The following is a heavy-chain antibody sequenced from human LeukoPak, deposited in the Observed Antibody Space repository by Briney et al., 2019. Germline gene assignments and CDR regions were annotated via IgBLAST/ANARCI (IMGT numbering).Heavy chain of an antibody. CDR1: GFTFSCCA. V-gene: IGHV3-30*04. CDR3: ARGLNGWFDP. J-gene: IGHJ5*02. CDR2: MSYDGSNK. Sequence: GGSLRLSCAASGFTFSCCAMHWVRQAPGKGLEWVAVMSYDGSNKFYADSVKGRSSISRDNSKNTMDLQMNSLRGEDTAVYYCARGLNGWFDPWGQGTLVTVSS.